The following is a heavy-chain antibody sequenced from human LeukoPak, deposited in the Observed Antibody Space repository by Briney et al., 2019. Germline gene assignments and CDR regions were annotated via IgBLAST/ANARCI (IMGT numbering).Heavy chain of an antibody. J-gene: IGHJ4*02. CDR1: GGSISSYY. Sequence: SETLSLTCTVSGGSISSYYWSWIRQPPGKGLEWIGYIYYSGSTNYNPSLKSRVTISVDTSKNQFSLKLSSVTAADTAVYYCARRGLDFWSGYYGEWGQGTLVTVSS. CDR3: ARRGLDFWSGYYGE. D-gene: IGHD3-3*01. V-gene: IGHV4-59*01. CDR2: IYYSGST.